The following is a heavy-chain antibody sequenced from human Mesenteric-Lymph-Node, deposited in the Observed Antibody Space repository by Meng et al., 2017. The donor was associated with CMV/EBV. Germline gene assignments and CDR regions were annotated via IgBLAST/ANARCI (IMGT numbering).Heavy chain of an antibody. CDR1: GGSISSYY. Sequence: GSLRLSCTVSGGSISSYYWSWIRQPPGKGLEWIGYIYYSGSTNYNPSLKSRVTISVDTSRNQFSLKLSSVTAADTAVYYCAREDYGSGTPGYFDCWGPGTLVTVSS. CDR2: IYYSGST. CDR3: AREDYGSGTPGYFDC. D-gene: IGHD3-10*01. V-gene: IGHV4-59*01. J-gene: IGHJ4*02.